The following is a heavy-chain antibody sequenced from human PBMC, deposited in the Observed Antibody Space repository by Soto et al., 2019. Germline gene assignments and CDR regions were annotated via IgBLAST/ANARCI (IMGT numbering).Heavy chain of an antibody. J-gene: IGHJ4*02. Sequence: GGSLRLSCAASGFTFSSYWMSWVRQAPGKGLEWVANIKQDGSEKYYVDSVKGRFTISRDNAKNSLYLQMNSLRAEDTAVYYCARSRSYGYGYYFDYWGQGTLVTVSS. D-gene: IGHD5-18*01. CDR3: ARSRSYGYGYYFDY. CDR1: GFTFSSYW. CDR2: IKQDGSEK. V-gene: IGHV3-7*05.